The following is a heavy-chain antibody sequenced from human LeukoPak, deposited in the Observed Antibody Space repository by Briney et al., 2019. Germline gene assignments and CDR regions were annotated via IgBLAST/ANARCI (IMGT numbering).Heavy chain of an antibody. J-gene: IGHJ5*02. CDR1: GFTFSEQY. CDR2: IRNKGASYST. CDR3: SRGDFKAS. Sequence: PGGSPRLSCAASGFTFSEQYMDWVRQAPGKGLEWVARIRNKGASYSTDYAASVKGRSTISRDDSKNSLYLQMNSLKTEDTAVYYCSRGDFKASWGQGTLVTVSS. V-gene: IGHV3-72*01. D-gene: IGHD3-3*01.